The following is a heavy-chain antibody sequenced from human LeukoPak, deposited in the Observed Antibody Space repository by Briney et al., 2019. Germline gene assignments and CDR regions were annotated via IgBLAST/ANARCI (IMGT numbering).Heavy chain of an antibody. J-gene: IGHJ4*02. CDR3: AKNVRSSGWYVRTPYFDY. Sequence: GGSLRLSCAASGFTFSSYAMHWVRQAPGKGLEWVAVISYDGSNKYYADSVKGRFTISRDNSKNTLYLQMNSLRAEDTAVYYCAKNVRSSGWYVRTPYFDYWGQGTLVTVSS. D-gene: IGHD6-19*01. CDR2: ISYDGSNK. V-gene: IGHV3-30-3*01. CDR1: GFTFSSYA.